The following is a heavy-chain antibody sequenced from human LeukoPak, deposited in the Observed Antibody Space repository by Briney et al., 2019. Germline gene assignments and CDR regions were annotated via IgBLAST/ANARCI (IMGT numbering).Heavy chain of an antibody. CDR1: GDSVSSDRVT. CDR2: TYYRSKWYN. J-gene: IGHJ4*02. CDR3: ARELHGCHLSRFDY. Sequence: SQTLSLTCAISGDSVSSDRVTWNWIRQSPSRGLEWLGRTYYRSKWYNDYADFVSGRITVNADTSKSQFSLQLNYVTPEDTAVYYCARELHGCHLSRFDYWGQGTLVTVSS. V-gene: IGHV6-1*01. D-gene: IGHD3-10*01.